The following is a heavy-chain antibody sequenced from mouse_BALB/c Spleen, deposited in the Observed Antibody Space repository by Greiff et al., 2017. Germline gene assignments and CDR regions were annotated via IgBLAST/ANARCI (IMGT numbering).Heavy chain of an antibody. CDR1: GYSITSDYA. CDR2: ISYSGST. Sequence: EVQLQESGPGLVKPSQSLSLTCTVTGYSITSDYAWNWIRQFPGNKLEWMGYISYSGSTSYNPSLKSRISITRDTSKNQFFLQLNSVTTEDTATYYCARWVPLAMDYWGQGTSVTVSS. J-gene: IGHJ4*01. V-gene: IGHV3-2*02. D-gene: IGHD6-1*01. CDR3: ARWVPLAMDY.